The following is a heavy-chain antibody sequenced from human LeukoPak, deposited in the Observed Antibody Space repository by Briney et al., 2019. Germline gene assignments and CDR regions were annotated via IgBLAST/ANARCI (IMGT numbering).Heavy chain of an antibody. J-gene: IGHJ3*02. V-gene: IGHV3-21*01. CDR1: GFTFSSYS. D-gene: IGHD4-11*01. Sequence: GGSLRVSCAASGFTFSSYSMNWVRQAPGNGLEWVSSISSSSSYIYYADSVKGRFTISRDNAKNSLYLQMNSLRAEDTAVYYCARMGEVTAFDIWGQGTMITVSS. CDR3: ARMGEVTAFDI. CDR2: ISSSSSYI.